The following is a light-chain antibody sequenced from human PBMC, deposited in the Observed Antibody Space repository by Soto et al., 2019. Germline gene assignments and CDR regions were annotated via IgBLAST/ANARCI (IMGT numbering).Light chain of an antibody. V-gene: IGKV3-15*01. CDR1: QTLDSM. CDR2: RAS. J-gene: IGKJ1*01. CDR3: QQYHNLWT. Sequence: IVLTQSPAPLSVSPGEGATLSCWASQTLDSMVAWYQQKSGQAPRLLIYRASTRATGTPARFSGSGSGTEFTLTITSLQSEDFALYYCQQYHNLWTFGQGTKVDIK.